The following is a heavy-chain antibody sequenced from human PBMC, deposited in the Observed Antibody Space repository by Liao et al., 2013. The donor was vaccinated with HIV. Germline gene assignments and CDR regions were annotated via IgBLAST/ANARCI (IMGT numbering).Heavy chain of an antibody. J-gene: IGHJ4*02. CDR1: GGSFSNYY. Sequence: QVQLQQWGAGLLKPSETLSLTCSVYGGSFSNYYWSWIRQPPGKGLEWIGEINHSGRTNYNPSLKSRVTISVDTSKKQFSLKLRSVTAADTAVYYCARGEAVAGRVGFDYWGQGTLVTVSS. CDR3: ARGEAVAGRVGFDY. D-gene: IGHD6-19*01. V-gene: IGHV4-34*01. CDR2: INHSGRT.